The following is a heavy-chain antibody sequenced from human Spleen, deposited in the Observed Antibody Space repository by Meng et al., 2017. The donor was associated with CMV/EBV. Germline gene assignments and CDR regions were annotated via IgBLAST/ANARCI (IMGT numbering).Heavy chain of an antibody. CDR1: GFPFSDYA. D-gene: IGHD6-6*01. CDR3: AKGQLVRGFADY. V-gene: IGHV3-23*03. CDR2: IYPGVRST. J-gene: IGHJ4*02. Sequence: GESLKISCAASGFPFSDYAMTWVRQAPGKGLEWVSVIYPGVRSTYYADSVKGRFTISRDNSKNTLYVQMNSLRAEDTAVYYCAKGQLVRGFADYWGQGTLVTVSS.